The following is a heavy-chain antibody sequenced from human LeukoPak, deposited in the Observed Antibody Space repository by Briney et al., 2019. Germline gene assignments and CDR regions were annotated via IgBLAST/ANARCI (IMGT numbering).Heavy chain of an antibody. V-gene: IGHV3-21*01. J-gene: IGHJ4*02. CDR2: ISSSSSYI. D-gene: IGHD3-22*01. CDR3: ARGLYYDSSGYEPLDY. CDR1: GFTFSSYS. Sequence: GGSLRLSCAASGFTFSSYSMNWVRQAPGKGLEWVSSISSSSSYIYYADSVKGRFTISRDNAENSLYLQMNSLRAEDTAVYYCARGLYYDSSGYEPLDYWGQGTLVTVSS.